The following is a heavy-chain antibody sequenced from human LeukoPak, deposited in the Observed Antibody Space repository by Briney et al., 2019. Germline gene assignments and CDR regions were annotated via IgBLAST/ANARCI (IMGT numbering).Heavy chain of an antibody. CDR3: ARSRDGYNLGY. D-gene: IGHD5-24*01. J-gene: IGHJ4*02. CDR2: INPNSGGT. V-gene: IGHV1-2*02. Sequence: ASVKVSCKASGYTFTGYYIHWVRQAPGQGLECVGWINPNSGGTNYAQKFHGRVTMTRDTSISTAYMELSRLRSDDTAVYYCARSRDGYNLGYWRQGTLVTVSS. CDR1: GYTFTGYY.